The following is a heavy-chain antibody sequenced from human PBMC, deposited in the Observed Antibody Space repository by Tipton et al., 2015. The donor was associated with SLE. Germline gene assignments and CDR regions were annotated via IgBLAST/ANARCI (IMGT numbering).Heavy chain of an antibody. CDR2: IYHTGTT. J-gene: IGHJ4*02. D-gene: IGHD2-15*01. CDR1: GGSLRVTSYY. CDR3: VAGCSGGTCYDDY. V-gene: IGHV4-39*07. Sequence: GLAKPSETLSLTCSLSGGSLRVTSYYWGWIRQPPGKGLEWIGNIYHTGTTYYIPSLKSRVTISIDTSKNQFSLKLTSVTAADSAVYYCVAGCSGGTCYDDYWGQGTLVTVSS.